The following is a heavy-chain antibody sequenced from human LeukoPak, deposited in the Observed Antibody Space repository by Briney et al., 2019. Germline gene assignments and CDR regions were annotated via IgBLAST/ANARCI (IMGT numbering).Heavy chain of an antibody. D-gene: IGHD3-22*01. Sequence: GASVKVSCKASGDTFTSYYMHWVRQAPGQGLEWMGIINPSGGSTSSAQKFQGRVTMTRDMSTSTVYMDLSSLRSEDTAVYYCARGRRYYDSSDYYYEGDAFDIWGQGTKVTVSS. CDR3: ARGRRYYDSSDYYYEGDAFDI. J-gene: IGHJ3*02. V-gene: IGHV1-46*01. CDR1: GDTFTSYY. CDR2: INPSGGST.